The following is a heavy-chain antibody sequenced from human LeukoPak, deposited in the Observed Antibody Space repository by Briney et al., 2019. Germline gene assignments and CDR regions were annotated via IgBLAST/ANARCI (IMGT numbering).Heavy chain of an antibody. J-gene: IGHJ4*02. CDR2: IHYSGRT. D-gene: IGHD2-2*01. CDR1: GGSISGTSYY. V-gene: IGHV4-39*01. Sequence: SETLSLTCTESGGSISGTSYYWGWIRQPPGKGPEWIGSIHYSGRTYYKPSLKSRVTISVDTSKNQFSLKLTSVTSADTAVYYCARPPGFSTSFWDWGQGTLVTVSS. CDR3: ARPPGFSTSFWD.